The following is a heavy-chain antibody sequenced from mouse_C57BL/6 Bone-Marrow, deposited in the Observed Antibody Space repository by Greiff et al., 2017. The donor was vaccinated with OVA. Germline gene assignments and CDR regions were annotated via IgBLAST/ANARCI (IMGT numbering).Heavy chain of an antibody. J-gene: IGHJ4*01. CDR2: IDPSASYT. V-gene: IGHV1-69*01. CDR3: ARDYYGSSPYYYAMDY. D-gene: IGHD1-1*01. CDR1: GYTFTSYW. Sequence: QVQLQQPGAELVMPGASVKLSCKASGYTFTSYWMHWVKQRPGQGLEWIGEIDPSASYTNYNQKFKGKSTLTVDKSSSTAYMQLSSLTSEDSAVYYCARDYYGSSPYYYAMDYWGQGTSVTVSS.